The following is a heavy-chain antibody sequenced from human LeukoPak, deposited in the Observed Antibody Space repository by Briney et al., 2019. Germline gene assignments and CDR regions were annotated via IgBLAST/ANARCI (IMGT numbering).Heavy chain of an antibody. V-gene: IGHV3-7*01. CDR2: IKQDGSEK. CDR1: GFTFSSYW. CDR3: ARGITMIPAGFDP. J-gene: IGHJ5*02. D-gene: IGHD3-22*01. Sequence: GGSLRLSCAASGFTFSSYWMSWVRQAPGKGLEWVANIKQDGSEKYYVDSVKGRFTISRDNAKNSLYLQMNSLRAEDTAVYYCARGITMIPAGFDPWGQGTLVTVSS.